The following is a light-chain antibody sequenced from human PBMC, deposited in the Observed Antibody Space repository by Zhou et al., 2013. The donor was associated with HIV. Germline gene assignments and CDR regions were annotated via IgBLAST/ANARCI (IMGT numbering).Light chain of an antibody. Sequence: DIQLTQSPSFLSASVGDRVTITCRASQDIISYLAWYQQKPGKAPKLLIYDASNLETGVPSSFSGSGSGTDFTFTISSLQPEDIATYYCQQYDNLPYTFGQGTKLEIK. CDR2: DAS. CDR1: QDIISY. J-gene: IGKJ2*01. CDR3: QQYDNLPYT. V-gene: IGKV1-33*01.